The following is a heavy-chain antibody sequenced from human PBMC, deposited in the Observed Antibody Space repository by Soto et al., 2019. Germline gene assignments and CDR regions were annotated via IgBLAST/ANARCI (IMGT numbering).Heavy chain of an antibody. CDR3: ARVLVTYYYDSSGYAFDI. CDR2: IYYSGST. J-gene: IGHJ3*02. D-gene: IGHD3-22*01. V-gene: IGHV4-39*01. CDR1: GGSISSSSYY. Sequence: QLQLQESGPGLVKPSETLSLTCTVSGGSISSSSYYWGWIRQPPGKGLEWIGSIYYSGSTYYNPSLKSRVTISVDTSKNQFSLKLSSVTAADTAVYYCARVLVTYYYDSSGYAFDIWGQGTMVTVSS.